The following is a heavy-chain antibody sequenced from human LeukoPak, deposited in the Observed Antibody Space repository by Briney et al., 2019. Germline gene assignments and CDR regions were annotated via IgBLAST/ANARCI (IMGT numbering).Heavy chain of an antibody. V-gene: IGHV3-30*18. CDR1: GFTFSNYA. CDR2: MSYDGNNK. D-gene: IGHD6-19*01. CDR3: AKDEGFRHWLARNYFDY. J-gene: IGHJ4*02. Sequence: GGSLRLSCAASGFTFSNYAMHWVRQAPGKGLEWVAGMSYDGNNKNYADSVKGRFTISRDNSKNTLYLQMSSLTSDDTAVYYCAKDEGFRHWLARNYFDYWGQGTLVTVSS.